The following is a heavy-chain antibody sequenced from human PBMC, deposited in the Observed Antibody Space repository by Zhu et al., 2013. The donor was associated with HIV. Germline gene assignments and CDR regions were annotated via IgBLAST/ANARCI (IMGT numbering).Heavy chain of an antibody. CDR1: GYTFTSYG. CDR2: ISAYNGNT. D-gene: IGHD3-22*01. CDR3: AREGYYDSSGYYYDDYFVL. Sequence: QVQLVQSGAEVKKPGASVKVSCKASGYTFTSYGISWVRQAPGQGLEWMGWISAYNGNTNYAQKLQGRVTMTTDTSTSTAYMELRSLRSDDTAVYYCAREGYYDSSGYYYDDYFVLLGPREPVVDRLL. J-gene: IGHJ4*02. V-gene: IGHV1-18*01.